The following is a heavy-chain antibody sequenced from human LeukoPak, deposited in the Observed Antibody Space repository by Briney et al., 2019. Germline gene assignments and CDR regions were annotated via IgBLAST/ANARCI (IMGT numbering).Heavy chain of an antibody. J-gene: IGHJ4*02. Sequence: SDTLSLTCTVSGGSISSYYWSWIRQLAGKGLEWIGRIYTSGSTNYNASLKSRVSMSVDTSKNQFSLKLSSVTAADTAVFYCARENSGSYREFDYWGQGTLVTVSS. D-gene: IGHD1-26*01. CDR3: ARENSGSYREFDY. CDR2: IYTSGST. CDR1: GGSISSYY. V-gene: IGHV4-4*07.